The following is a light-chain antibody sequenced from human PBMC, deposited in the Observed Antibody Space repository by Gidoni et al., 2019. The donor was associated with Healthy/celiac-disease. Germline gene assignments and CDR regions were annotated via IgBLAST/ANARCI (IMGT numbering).Light chain of an antibody. Sequence: DTQMTQSPSFLSASVGDRVTITCRASQTISNYLHWYQLKPGKAPKLLISAASSLQSGVPSRFSGSGSGTDFTLTISSLQPEDFATYSCQQSYNNPRTFXXXTKVEFK. CDR2: AAS. CDR3: QQSYNNPRT. CDR1: QTISNY. V-gene: IGKV1-39*01. J-gene: IGKJ1*01.